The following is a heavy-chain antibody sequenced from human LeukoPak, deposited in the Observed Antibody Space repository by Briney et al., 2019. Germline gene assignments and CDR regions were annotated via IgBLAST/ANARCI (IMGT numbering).Heavy chain of an antibody. Sequence: SETLSLTCTVSGGSISSYYWSWIRQPARKGLEWIGRIYTSGSTNYNPSLKSRVTMSVDTSKNQFSLKLSSVTAADTAVYYCAREGTYYDFWSGHPLPLQNYFDYWGQGTLVTVSS. J-gene: IGHJ4*02. CDR2: IYTSGST. CDR1: GGSISSYY. V-gene: IGHV4-4*07. D-gene: IGHD3-3*01. CDR3: AREGTYYDFWSGHPLPLQNYFDY.